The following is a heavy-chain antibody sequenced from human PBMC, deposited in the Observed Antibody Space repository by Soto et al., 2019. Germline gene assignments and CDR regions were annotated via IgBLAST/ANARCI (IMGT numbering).Heavy chain of an antibody. Sequence: PSETLSLTCAVYGGSFSGYYWSWIRQPPGKGLEWIGEINHSGSTNYNPSLKSRVTISVDTSKNQFSLKLSSVTAADTAVYYCARVNGIAARQKDYWGQGTLVTVSS. CDR2: INHSGST. V-gene: IGHV4-34*01. CDR3: ARVNGIAARQKDY. J-gene: IGHJ4*02. CDR1: GGSFSGYY. D-gene: IGHD6-6*01.